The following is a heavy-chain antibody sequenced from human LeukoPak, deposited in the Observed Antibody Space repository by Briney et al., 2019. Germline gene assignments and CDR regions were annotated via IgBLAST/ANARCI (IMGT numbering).Heavy chain of an antibody. J-gene: IGHJ6*03. D-gene: IGHD5-18*01. CDR2: IWCDGSNK. CDR1: GFTLSSYG. Sequence: PGASFRSSCAAHGFTLSSYGMHWVRYSPPRWLGCVSFIWCDGSNKYYADSVKGRFTISRDNSKNTLYLQMNSLRAEDTAVYYCAKDGLRYSLPPASNMDVWGKGTTVTVSS. V-gene: IGHV3-30*02. CDR3: AKDGLRYSLPPASNMDV.